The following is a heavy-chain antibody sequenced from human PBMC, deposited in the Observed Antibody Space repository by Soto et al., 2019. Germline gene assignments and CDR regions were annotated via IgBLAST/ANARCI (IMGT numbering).Heavy chain of an antibody. V-gene: IGHV1-3*01. D-gene: IGHD3-10*01. CDR2: INAAIGNT. Sequence: QVQLVQSGAEVKKPGASVKVSCKASGYTFTNYAMHWVRQAPGQRLEWMGWINAAIGNTKYSQKFQGSVTITRDTSANTAYMELSSLRSEATAVYYCARRNVYGSGTYSFDSWGQGTLVTVSS. J-gene: IGHJ4*02. CDR1: GYTFTNYA. CDR3: ARRNVYGSGTYSFDS.